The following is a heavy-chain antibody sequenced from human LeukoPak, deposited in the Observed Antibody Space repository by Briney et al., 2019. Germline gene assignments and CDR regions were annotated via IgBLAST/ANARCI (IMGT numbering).Heavy chain of an antibody. V-gene: IGHV4-39*07. CDR1: GGSISSSSYY. D-gene: IGHD2-2*01. Sequence: SETLSLTCTVSGGSISSSSYYWGWIRQPPGKGLEWIGSIYYSGSTYYNPSLKSRVTISIDTSKNQFSLRLRSVAAADTAVYFCARGLSSTRRESDYWGQGTLVTVSS. J-gene: IGHJ4*02. CDR2: IYYSGST. CDR3: ARGLSSTRRESDY.